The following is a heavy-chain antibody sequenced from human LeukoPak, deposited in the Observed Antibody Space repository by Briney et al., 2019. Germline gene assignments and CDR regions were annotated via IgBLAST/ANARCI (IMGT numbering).Heavy chain of an antibody. V-gene: IGHV3-30-3*01. Sequence: GGSLRLSCAASGFTFSSYAMHWVRQAPGKGLEWVAVISYDGSNKYYADSVKGRFTISRDNSKNTLYLQMNSLRAEDTAVYYCARSHYDFWSGDAFDIWGQGTMVTVSS. CDR2: ISYDGSNK. CDR1: GFTFSSYA. J-gene: IGHJ3*02. CDR3: ARSHYDFWSGDAFDI. D-gene: IGHD3-3*01.